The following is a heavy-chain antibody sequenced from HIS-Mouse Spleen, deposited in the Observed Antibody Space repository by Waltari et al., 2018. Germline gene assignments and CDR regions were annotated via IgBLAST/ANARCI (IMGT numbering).Heavy chain of an antibody. CDR1: GGSFSGYY. J-gene: IGHJ4*02. Sequence: QVQLQQWGAGLLKPSETLSLTCAVYGGSFSGYYGSWIRQPPGKGLEWIREIKHSGSANYNPSLTSRVTIAVDTSRNQFSLKLSSVTAADAAVYYCAGYNWNYGTDYWGQGTLVTVSS. V-gene: IGHV4-34*01. CDR3: AGYNWNYGTDY. CDR2: IKHSGSA. D-gene: IGHD1-7*01.